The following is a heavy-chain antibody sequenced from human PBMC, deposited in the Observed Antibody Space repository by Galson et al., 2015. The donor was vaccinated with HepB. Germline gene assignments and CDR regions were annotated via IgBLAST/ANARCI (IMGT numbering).Heavy chain of an antibody. V-gene: IGHV3-21*01. CDR3: ASDYYGSGMSGMDV. J-gene: IGHJ6*02. D-gene: IGHD3-10*01. CDR1: GFTFSSYS. CDR2: ISSSSSYI. Sequence: RLSCAASGFTFSSYSMNWVRQAPGKGLEWVSSISSSSSYIYYADSVKGRFTISRDNAKNSLYLQMNSLRAEDAAVYYCASDYYGSGMSGMDVWGQGTTVTVSS.